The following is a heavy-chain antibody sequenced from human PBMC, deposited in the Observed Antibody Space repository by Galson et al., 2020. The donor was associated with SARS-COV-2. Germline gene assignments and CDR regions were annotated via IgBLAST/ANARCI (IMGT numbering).Heavy chain of an antibody. CDR1: RLTFSSYT. J-gene: IGHJ3*02. V-gene: IGHV3-21*04. D-gene: IGHD3-16*01. Sequence: GESLKISCAASRLTFSSYTMNWVRQAPGKGLEWVSSMTGSSDSVWYADSVRGRFTISRDNTKNSLFLQMNSLAAGDTAVYYCAARLGGTMTSRAFDIWGQGTMVTVSS. CDR2: MTGSSDSV. CDR3: AARLGGTMTSRAFDI.